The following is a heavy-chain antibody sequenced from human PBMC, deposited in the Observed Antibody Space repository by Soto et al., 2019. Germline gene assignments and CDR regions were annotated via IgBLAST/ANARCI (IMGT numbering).Heavy chain of an antibody. Sequence: KGLEWIGYMYNTGSTIYHPSLKSRVTISVDTSKNQFSLKLNSVTAADTAVYYCASDLLVYCGADCYPLAFWTQGPTVTVS. V-gene: IGHV4-59*01. CDR3: ASDLLVYCGADCYPLAF. D-gene: IGHD2-21*02. J-gene: IGHJ6*02. CDR2: MYNTGST.